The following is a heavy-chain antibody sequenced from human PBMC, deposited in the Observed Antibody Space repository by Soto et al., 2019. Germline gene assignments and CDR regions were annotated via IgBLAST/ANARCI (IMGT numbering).Heavy chain of an antibody. J-gene: IGHJ5*02. CDR2: IKTDGSST. CDR3: ATEGKLGS. V-gene: IGHV3-74*01. Sequence: GGSLRLSCAASGFTFSNYWMHWVRQAPGRGLMWVSRIKTDGSSTSYADSVKGRFTISRDNTKNMVYLQMNSLRVEDTAVYYSATEGKLGSWGQGALVTVSS. D-gene: IGHD1-7*01. CDR1: GFTFSNYW.